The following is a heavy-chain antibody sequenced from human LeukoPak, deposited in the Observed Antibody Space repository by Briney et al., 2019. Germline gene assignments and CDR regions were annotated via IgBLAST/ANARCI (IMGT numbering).Heavy chain of an antibody. D-gene: IGHD5-18*01. CDR1: GGSISSSSYY. J-gene: IGHJ4*02. CDR2: IYYSGST. CDR3: ARFLVFGTAMAY. V-gene: IGHV4-39*01. Sequence: PSETLSLTCTVSGGSISSSSYYWGWIRQPPGKGLEWIGSIYYSGSTYYNPSLKSRVTISVETSKNQFSLKLSSVTAADTAVYYCARFLVFGTAMAYWGQGTLVTVSS.